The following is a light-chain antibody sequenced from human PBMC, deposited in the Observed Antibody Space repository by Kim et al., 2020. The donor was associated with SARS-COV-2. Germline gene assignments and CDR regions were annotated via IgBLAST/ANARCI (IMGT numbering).Light chain of an antibody. J-gene: IGLJ3*02. CDR3: LLYYGGAQRV. Sequence: GVTVTLTCASSTGAVTSGYYPNWFQQKPGQAPRALIYSTSNKPSWTPARFSGSLLGGKAALTLSGVQPEDEAEYYCLLYYGGAQRVFGGGTQLTVL. CDR2: STS. CDR1: TGAVTSGYY. V-gene: IGLV7-43*01.